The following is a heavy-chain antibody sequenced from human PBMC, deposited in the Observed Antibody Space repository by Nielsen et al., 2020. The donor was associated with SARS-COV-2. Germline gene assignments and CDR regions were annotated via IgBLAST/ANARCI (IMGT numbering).Heavy chain of an antibody. Sequence: SVKVSCKASGGTFSSYAISWVRQAPGQGLEWMGGIIPIFGTANYAQKFQGRVTITADKSTSTAYMELRSLRSDDTAVYYCARSGRADYYGMDVWGQGTTVTVSS. CDR2: IIPIFGTA. CDR1: GGTFSSYA. V-gene: IGHV1-69*06. CDR3: ARSGRADYYGMDV. J-gene: IGHJ6*02.